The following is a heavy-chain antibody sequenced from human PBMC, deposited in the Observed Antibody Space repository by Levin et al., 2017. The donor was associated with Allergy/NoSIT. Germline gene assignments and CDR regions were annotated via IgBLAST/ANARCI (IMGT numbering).Heavy chain of an antibody. V-gene: IGHV3-30-3*01. CDR3: ARAVYPGSSTYYYYGMDV. CDR1: GFTFSSYA. Sequence: GESLKISCAASGFTFSSYAMHWVRQAPGKGLEWVAVISYDGSNKYYADSVKGRFTISRDNSKNTLYLQMNSLRAEDTAVYYCARAVYPGSSTYYYYGMDVWGQGTTVTVSS. J-gene: IGHJ6*02. D-gene: IGHD3-16*01. CDR2: ISYDGSNK.